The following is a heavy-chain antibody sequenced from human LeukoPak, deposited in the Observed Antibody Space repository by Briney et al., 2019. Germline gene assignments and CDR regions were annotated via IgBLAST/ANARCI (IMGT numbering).Heavy chain of an antibody. CDR1: SASIRSSNYY. D-gene: IGHD3-10*01. V-gene: IGHV4-39*01. Sequence: SETLSLTCAVSSASIRSSNYYWGWIRQPPGKGLEWIGSIYYNGNTYYNPSLKSRVTISVDTSKNQFSLKLNSVTAADTAVYFCGRHAPRLRGVYYYYYMDVWGKGTTVTISS. CDR2: IYYNGNT. J-gene: IGHJ6*03. CDR3: GRHAPRLRGVYYYYYMDV.